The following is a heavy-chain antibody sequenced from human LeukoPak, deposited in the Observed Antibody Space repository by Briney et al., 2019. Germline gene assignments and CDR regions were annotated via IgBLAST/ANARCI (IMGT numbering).Heavy chain of an antibody. Sequence: PGGSLRLSCAASGFIFSSYGMHWVRQAPGKGLEWVAVIWYDRSNKYYADSVKGRFTISRDNSKNTLYLQMNSLRAEDTAVYYCARDRTTGTTNWFDPWGQGTLVTVSS. V-gene: IGHV3-33*01. CDR2: IWYDRSNK. CDR3: ARDRTTGTTNWFDP. CDR1: GFIFSSYG. D-gene: IGHD1-1*01. J-gene: IGHJ5*02.